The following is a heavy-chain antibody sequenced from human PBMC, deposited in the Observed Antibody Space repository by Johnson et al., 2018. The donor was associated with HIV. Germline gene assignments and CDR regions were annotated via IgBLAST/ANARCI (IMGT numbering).Heavy chain of an antibody. CDR2: ISGSGGST. D-gene: IGHD6-13*01. CDR1: GFTFSSYA. Sequence: VQLVESGGGLVQPGGSLRLSCAASGFTFSSYAMSWVRQAPGKGLEWVSAISGSGGSTYYADSVKGRFTISRDNSKNTLYLQMNSLRAEDTAVYYGAKGSGRSWYIGAFDIWAKGQWSPSLQ. V-gene: IGHV3-23*04. CDR3: AKGSGRSWYIGAFDI. J-gene: IGHJ3*02.